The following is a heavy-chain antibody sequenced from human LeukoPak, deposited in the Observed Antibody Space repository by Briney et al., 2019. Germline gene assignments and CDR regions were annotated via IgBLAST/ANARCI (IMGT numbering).Heavy chain of an antibody. CDR3: ARFGVDYDMDV. V-gene: IGHV4-59*11. J-gene: IGHJ6*02. CDR2: IHYSGRA. CDR1: GGSINGHY. D-gene: IGHD3-16*01. Sequence: SENLSLNCTVSGGSINGHYWTWIRQPPGKGLEWIGQIHYSGRADYNPSLKRRVTISVDPSKNQISLNLNSVPAADTAVYYCARFGVDYDMDVWGQGTTVAVSS.